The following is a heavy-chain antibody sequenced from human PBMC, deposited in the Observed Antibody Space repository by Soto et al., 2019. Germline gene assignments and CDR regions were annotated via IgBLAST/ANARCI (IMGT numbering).Heavy chain of an antibody. J-gene: IGHJ4*02. D-gene: IGHD2-15*01. CDR2: INRDGSDT. Sequence: EVHLVESGGGLVQPGGSLRLSCVVSGLTFSNYWMSWVRQAPGKGLEWVANINRDGSDTYYVDSVKGRFTISRDNIKNSLYLQMTSLRAEDTAVYYCARPARECSDPDCANWGQGTLVAVSS. CDR1: GLTFSNYW. CDR3: ARPARECSDPDCAN. V-gene: IGHV3-7*01.